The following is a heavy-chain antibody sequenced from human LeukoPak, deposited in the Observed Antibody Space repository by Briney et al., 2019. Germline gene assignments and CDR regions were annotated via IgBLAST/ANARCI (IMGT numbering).Heavy chain of an antibody. D-gene: IGHD3-22*01. CDR2: ISPNSGGT. CDR1: GYTFTGYY. CDR3: ARRPQAPYYYDSSGYGPYDY. V-gene: IGHV1-2*02. Sequence: ASVKVSCKASGYTFTGYYMHWVRQAPGQGLEWMGWISPNSGGTSYAQKFQGRVRMTWDTSISTAYMELSRLRSEDTAVYYCARRPQAPYYYDSSGYGPYDYWGQGTLVTVSS. J-gene: IGHJ4*02.